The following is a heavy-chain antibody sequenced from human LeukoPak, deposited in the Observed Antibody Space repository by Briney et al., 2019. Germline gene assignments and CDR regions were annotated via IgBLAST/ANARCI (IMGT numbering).Heavy chain of an antibody. J-gene: IGHJ4*02. D-gene: IGHD1-26*01. CDR2: INHRGST. Sequence: SETLSLTCAVYGGSFSGYYRGWLRQPPGKGLEWIGEINHRGSTNYNPSLTSRATISVDTTKNQFSLKLSSVTAADTAVYYCARVGSGCFHYWGQGTRVPVSS. CDR3: ARVGSGCFHY. V-gene: IGHV4-34*01. CDR1: GGSFSGYY.